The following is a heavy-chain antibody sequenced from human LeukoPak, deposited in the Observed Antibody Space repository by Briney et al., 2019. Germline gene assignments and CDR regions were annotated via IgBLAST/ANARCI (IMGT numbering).Heavy chain of an antibody. Sequence: ASVKVSCKVSGYTLTELSMHWVRQAPGKGLEWMGGFDPEDGETIYAQKFQGRVTMTEDTSTDTAYMELSSLRAEDMAVYYCATDPPRGYSYGRFDYWGQGTLVTVSS. D-gene: IGHD5-18*01. CDR3: ATDPPRGYSYGRFDY. CDR2: FDPEDGET. V-gene: IGHV1-24*01. CDR1: GYTLTELS. J-gene: IGHJ4*02.